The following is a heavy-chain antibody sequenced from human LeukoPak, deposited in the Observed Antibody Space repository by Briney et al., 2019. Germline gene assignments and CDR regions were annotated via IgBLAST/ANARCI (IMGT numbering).Heavy chain of an antibody. CDR2: IIPILGIA. J-gene: IGHJ6*03. CDR1: GGTFSSYT. CDR3: ARGVYYSNPYYYYYMDV. Sequence: SSVKVSCKASGGTFSSYTISWVRQAPGQGREWMGRIIPILGIANYAQKFQGRVTITADKSTSTAYMELSSLRSEDTAVYYCARGVYYSNPYYYYYMDVWGKGTTVTVSS. D-gene: IGHD4-11*01. V-gene: IGHV1-69*02.